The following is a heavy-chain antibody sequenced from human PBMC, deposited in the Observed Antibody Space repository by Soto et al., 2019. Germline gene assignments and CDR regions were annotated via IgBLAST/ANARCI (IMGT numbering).Heavy chain of an antibody. CDR1: GVSISNARMG. CDR2: IFSKDEE. Sequence: QVTLKDSGHVLVKPTETLTLSCTVPGVSISNARMGVSWIRYPPGKSLEWLAHIFSKDEESYSTSLKSRLTSAKDTSKSQVVLTITNMDPVETATYYCARRLRNFNRPLLGYGMNVWGQGPTVTASS. V-gene: IGHV2-26*01. D-gene: IGHD3-9*01. CDR3: ARRLRNFNRPLLGYGMNV. J-gene: IGHJ6*02.